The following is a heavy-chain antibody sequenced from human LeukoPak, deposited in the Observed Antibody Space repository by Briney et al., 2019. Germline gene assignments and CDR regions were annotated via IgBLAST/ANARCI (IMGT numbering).Heavy chain of an antibody. D-gene: IGHD2-15*01. CDR2: IYYSGST. J-gene: IGHJ4*02. CDR1: GGSISSYY. Sequence: SETLSLTCTVSGGSISSYYWSWIRQPPGKGLGWIGYIYYSGSTNYNPSLKSRVTISVDTSKNQFSLKLSSVTAADTAVYYCARQARYCSGGSCYGEFDYWGQGTLVTVSS. CDR3: ARQARYCSGGSCYGEFDY. V-gene: IGHV4-59*01.